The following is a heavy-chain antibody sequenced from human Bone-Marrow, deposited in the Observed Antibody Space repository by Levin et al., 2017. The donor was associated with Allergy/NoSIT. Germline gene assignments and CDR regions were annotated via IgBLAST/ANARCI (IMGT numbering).Heavy chain of an antibody. J-gene: IGHJ4*02. Sequence: KQSGPTLVKPPQTLTLTCTVSGFSLRTTGVGVGWIRQAPGKAPEWLTLVYWDDDKRYRPSLKSRLTITKDTSKNQVVLTMTKVDPMDSATYYCVHSGKPETTIVTTVFDYWGQGILVTVSS. CDR3: VHSGKPETTIVTTVFDY. CDR2: VYWDDDK. CDR1: GFSLRTTGVG. D-gene: IGHD4-17*01. V-gene: IGHV2-5*02.